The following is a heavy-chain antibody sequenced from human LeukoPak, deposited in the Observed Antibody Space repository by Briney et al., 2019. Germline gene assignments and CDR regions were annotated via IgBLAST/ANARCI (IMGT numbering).Heavy chain of an antibody. V-gene: IGHV4-34*01. J-gene: IGHJ5*02. CDR2: INHSGST. CDR1: GGSFSGYY. D-gene: IGHD3-22*01. Sequence: ETLSLTCAVYGGSFSGYYWSWIRQPPGKGLEWIGEINHSGSTNYNPSLKSRVTISVDTSRNQFSLKLSSVTAGDSAVYYCARGLYYYDSSGNGGGPYNWFDPWGQGTLVTVSS. CDR3: ARGLYYYDSSGNGGGPYNWFDP.